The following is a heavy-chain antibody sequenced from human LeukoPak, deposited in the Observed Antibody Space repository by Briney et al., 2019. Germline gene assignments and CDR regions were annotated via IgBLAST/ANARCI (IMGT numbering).Heavy chain of an antibody. Sequence: SQTLSLTCTVSGGSISSGSYYWSWIRQPPGKGLEWIGSIYYSGSTYYNPSLKSRVTISVDTSKNQFSLKLSSVTAADTAVYYCARVQPSYSSSYYFDYWGQGTLVTVSS. V-gene: IGHV4-39*07. CDR3: ARVQPSYSSSYYFDY. D-gene: IGHD6-6*01. CDR2: IYYSGST. CDR1: GGSISSGSYY. J-gene: IGHJ4*02.